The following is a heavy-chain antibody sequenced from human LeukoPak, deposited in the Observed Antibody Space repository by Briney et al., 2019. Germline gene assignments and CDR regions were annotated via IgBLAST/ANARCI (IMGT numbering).Heavy chain of an antibody. CDR2: ISYDGSNK. Sequence: GGSLRLSCAASGFTFSSYGMHWVRQAPGKGLEWVAVISYDGSNKYYADSVKGRFTISRDNSKNTLYLQMNSLRAEDTAVYYCAKLAPIAAAGPWVDYWGQGTLSPSPQ. D-gene: IGHD6-13*01. CDR1: GFTFSSYG. V-gene: IGHV3-30*18. CDR3: AKLAPIAAAGPWVDY. J-gene: IGHJ4*02.